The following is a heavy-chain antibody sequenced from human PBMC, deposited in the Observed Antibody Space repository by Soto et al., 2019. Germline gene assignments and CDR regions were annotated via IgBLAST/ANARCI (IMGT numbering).Heavy chain of an antibody. CDR1: GFTFGDYA. CDR2: IRSKAYGGTT. V-gene: IGHV3-49*03. D-gene: IGHD4-17*01. Sequence: QPGGSLRLSCTASGFTFGDYAMSWFRQAPGKGLEWVGFIRSKAYGGTTEYAASVKGRFTISRDDSKSIAYLQMNSLKTEDTAVYYCTRVLYGDYVFAWGHYYGMDVWGQGTTVTVSS. J-gene: IGHJ6*02. CDR3: TRVLYGDYVFAWGHYYGMDV.